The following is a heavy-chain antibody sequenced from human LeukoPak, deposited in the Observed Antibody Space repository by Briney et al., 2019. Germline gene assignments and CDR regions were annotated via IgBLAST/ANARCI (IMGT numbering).Heavy chain of an antibody. V-gene: IGHV3-48*03. CDR3: SRPLTFGELFRLDD. Sequence: GGSLRLSCAGSGFTFNDYDMNWVRQAPGKGPEWVSYISRSGAYTYYTDSVKGRFTVSRDNAKKLLSLQMDGLRAEDTALYYCSRPLTFGELFRLDDWGQGTLVTVSS. J-gene: IGHJ4*02. CDR2: ISRSGAYT. D-gene: IGHD3-10*01. CDR1: GFTFNDYD.